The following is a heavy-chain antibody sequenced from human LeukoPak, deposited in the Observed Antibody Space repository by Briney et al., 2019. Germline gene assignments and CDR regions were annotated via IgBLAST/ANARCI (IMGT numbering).Heavy chain of an antibody. CDR1: GFTFSSYW. J-gene: IGHJ4*02. CDR2: IKEDGRQK. V-gene: IGHV3-7*01. Sequence: GGSLRLSCAASGFTFSSYWMSWIRQAPGKGLEWVANIKEDGRQKYYVDSVRGRFTISRDNAKNSIYLQMNSLRVEDTAVYYCAKDIVGGGDDYWGQGTLVIVSS. D-gene: IGHD2-21*02. CDR3: AKDIVGGGDDY.